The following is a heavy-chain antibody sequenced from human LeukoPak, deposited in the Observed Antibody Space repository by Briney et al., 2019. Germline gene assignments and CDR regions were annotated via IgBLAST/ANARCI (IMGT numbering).Heavy chain of an antibody. CDR2: ISGSGGST. CDR3: AKAAAAGTNPFDY. J-gene: IGHJ4*02. D-gene: IGHD6-13*01. Sequence: GGSLRLSCAASGFTFSSYAMSWVRQAPGKGLEWVSAISGSGGSTCYADSVKGRFTISRDNSKNTLYLQMKSLRAEDTAVYYCAKAAAAGTNPFDYWGQGTLVTVSS. V-gene: IGHV3-23*01. CDR1: GFTFSSYA.